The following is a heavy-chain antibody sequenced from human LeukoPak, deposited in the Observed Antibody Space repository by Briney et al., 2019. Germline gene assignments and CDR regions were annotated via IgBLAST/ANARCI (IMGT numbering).Heavy chain of an antibody. Sequence: KPSETQSLTCTVSGDAVSSSTFYWDWIRQPPGKGLEWIGNICYSVSTYYNPSLRSRVTMSVDTSKNQFSLRLSSVTAADTAIYYCARHSRSGYGGYVHAFDLWGQPTMV. CDR3: ARHSRSGYGGYVHAFDL. V-gene: IGHV4-39*01. CDR1: GDAVSSSTFY. D-gene: IGHD5-12*01. J-gene: IGHJ3*01. CDR2: ICYSVST.